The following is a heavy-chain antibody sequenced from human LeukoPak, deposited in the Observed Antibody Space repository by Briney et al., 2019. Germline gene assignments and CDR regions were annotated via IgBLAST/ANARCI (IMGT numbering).Heavy chain of an antibody. J-gene: IGHJ4*02. Sequence: PGGSLRLSCATPGFTFSSYAMSWVRQAPGKGLEWVSSITTSGSTAYYADSVKGRFTISRDNSRSTLFLQMNSLRAEDTAMYYCAKALGYFVSGSMRDYWGQGTPVTVSS. CDR2: ITTSGSTA. CDR3: AKALGYFVSGSMRDY. CDR1: GFTFSSYA. V-gene: IGHV3-23*01. D-gene: IGHD3-10*01.